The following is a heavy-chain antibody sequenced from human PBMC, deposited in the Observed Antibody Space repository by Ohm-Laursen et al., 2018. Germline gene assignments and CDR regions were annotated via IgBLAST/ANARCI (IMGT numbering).Heavy chain of an antibody. CDR2: ISSTSRYI. V-gene: IGHV3-21*01. D-gene: IGHD6-13*01. Sequence: GSLRLSCSASGFSFSDYDMNWVRQAPGKGLEWVSSISSTSRYIYYTDSVRGRFTISRDNAKSSLYLQMNSLRAEDTAVYYCARQIAAPDSWGQGSLVTVSS. CDR3: ARQIAAPDS. CDR1: GFSFSDYD. J-gene: IGHJ4*02.